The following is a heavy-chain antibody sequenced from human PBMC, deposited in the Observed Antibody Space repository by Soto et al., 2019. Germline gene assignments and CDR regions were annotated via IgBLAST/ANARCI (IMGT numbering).Heavy chain of an antibody. J-gene: IGHJ3*02. V-gene: IGHV5-51*01. Sequence: ESLKISCKGSGYSFTTYWIGWVRQMPGKGLQWMGIIYPADSNIRYSPSFQGQVTISADKSSSTAYLQWSSLKASDTAMYYCARPYSSTWKAFDIWGQGTMVTVSS. CDR2: IYPADSNI. CDR1: GYSFTTYW. D-gene: IGHD6-13*01. CDR3: ARPYSSTWKAFDI.